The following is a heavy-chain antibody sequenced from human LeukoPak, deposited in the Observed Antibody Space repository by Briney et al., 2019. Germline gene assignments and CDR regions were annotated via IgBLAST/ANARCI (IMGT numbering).Heavy chain of an antibody. CDR2: ICTSGST. D-gene: IGHD3-3*01. Sequence: PSPTLSLACTVSGGSISSGSYDWGWIRQPAGKGLEWIGRICTSGSTNYNPSLKSRVTISVDTSKNQFSLKLSSVTAADTAVYYCARASDGAVLRFLEWLHYDAFDIWGQGTMVTVSS. V-gene: IGHV4-61*02. CDR1: GGSISSGSYD. CDR3: ARASDGAVLRFLEWLHYDAFDI. J-gene: IGHJ3*02.